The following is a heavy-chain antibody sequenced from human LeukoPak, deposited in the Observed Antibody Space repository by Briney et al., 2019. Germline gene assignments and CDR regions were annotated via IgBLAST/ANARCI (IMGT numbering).Heavy chain of an antibody. J-gene: IGHJ4*02. V-gene: IGHV1-18*01. D-gene: IGHD3-10*01. CDR3: ARDSRLGSGSPYYFDY. CDR2: ISAYNGNT. Sequence: GASVKVSCKASGYTFTSYGISWVRQAPGQRLEWMGWISAYNGNTNFAQKLQGRVTMTTDTSTSTAYMELRSLRSDDTAVYYCARDSRLGSGSPYYFDYWGQGTLVTVSS. CDR1: GYTFTSYG.